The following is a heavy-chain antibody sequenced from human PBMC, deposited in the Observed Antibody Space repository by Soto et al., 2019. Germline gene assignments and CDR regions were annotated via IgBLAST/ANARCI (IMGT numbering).Heavy chain of an antibody. CDR2: INPSGGST. Sequence: QVQLVQSGAEVKKPGASVRVSCKASGYTFTYYYVHWVRQAPGQGLEWMGIINPSGGSTNYAQKFQGRVTMTRDTSTSTVYMELSSLRSEDTAVYYCARVQGTTGTTNLYWYFDLWGRGTLVTVSS. CDR1: GYTFTYYY. V-gene: IGHV1-46*01. CDR3: ARVQGTTGTTNLYWYFDL. J-gene: IGHJ2*01. D-gene: IGHD1-1*01.